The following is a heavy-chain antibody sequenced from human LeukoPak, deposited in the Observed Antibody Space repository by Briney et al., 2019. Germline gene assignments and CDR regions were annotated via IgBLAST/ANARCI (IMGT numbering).Heavy chain of an antibody. CDR3: AKGLLGASLWDYYMDV. D-gene: IGHD1-26*01. CDR2: IKQDGSEK. J-gene: IGHJ6*03. V-gene: IGHV3-7*01. CDR1: GFTFSSYW. Sequence: GGSLRLSCAASGFTFSSYWMSWVRQAPGKGLEWVANIKQDGSEKYYVDSVKGRFTISRDNSKNTLYLQMNSLRAEDTAVYYCAKGLLGASLWDYYMDVWGKGTTVTVSS.